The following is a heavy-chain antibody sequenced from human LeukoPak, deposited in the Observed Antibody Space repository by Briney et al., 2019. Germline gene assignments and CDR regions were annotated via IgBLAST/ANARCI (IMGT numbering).Heavy chain of an antibody. CDR3: ARSGSTGYSLDY. V-gene: IGHV1-2*02. J-gene: IGHJ4*02. D-gene: IGHD3-22*01. Sequence: ASVKVSFKASGYSFTGYFIHWVRQAPGQGLEGMGCIDPNSGDTKYAQKFQGRVSMPRDTSTRTAYMELSRLRSDDTAVYFCARSGSTGYSLDYWGQGTLVTVSS. CDR2: IDPNSGDT. CDR1: GYSFTGYF.